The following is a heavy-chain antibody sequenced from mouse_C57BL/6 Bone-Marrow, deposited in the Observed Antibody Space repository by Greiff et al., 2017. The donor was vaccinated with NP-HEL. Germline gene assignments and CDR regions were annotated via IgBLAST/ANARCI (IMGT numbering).Heavy chain of an antibody. D-gene: IGHD1-1*01. CDR3: TTYGSKDYFDY. V-gene: IGHV14-4*01. J-gene: IGHJ2*01. CDR2: IDPENGDT. CDR1: GFNIKDDY. Sequence: VQLQQSGAELVRPGASVKLSCTASGFNIKDDYMHWVKQRPEQGLEWIGWIDPENGDTAYASKFQGKATITADTSSNTAYLQLSSLTSEDTAVYYCTTYGSKDYFDYWGQGTTLTVSS.